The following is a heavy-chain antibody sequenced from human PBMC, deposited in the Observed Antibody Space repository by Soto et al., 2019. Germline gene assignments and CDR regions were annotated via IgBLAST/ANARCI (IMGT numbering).Heavy chain of an antibody. CDR1: GGSISSSNW. D-gene: IGHD6-13*01. CDR2: IYHSGST. Sequence: SETLSLTCAVSGGSISSSNWWSWVRQPPGKGLEWIGEIYHSGSTNYNPSLKSRVTISVDKSKNQFSLKLSSVTAADTAVYYCASSLQDSSSWYRGHYYGMDVCGQGTTVTVSS. V-gene: IGHV4-4*02. CDR3: ASSLQDSSSWYRGHYYGMDV. J-gene: IGHJ6*02.